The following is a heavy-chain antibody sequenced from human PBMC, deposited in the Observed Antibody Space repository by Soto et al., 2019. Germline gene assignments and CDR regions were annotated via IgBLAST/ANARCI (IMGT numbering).Heavy chain of an antibody. CDR2: ITRGGET. CDR3: AREETAWPLAYGLDV. D-gene: IGHD2-21*02. J-gene: IGHJ6*02. V-gene: IGHV3-21*01. Sequence: PGGSLRLSCVASGFTFGTYSMHWVRQAPGKGLEWVSSITRGGETYYAESAKGRLTISRDYAKNSVSLQMNSLRVEDTAVYYCAREETAWPLAYGLDVWGQGTTVTVSS. CDR1: GFTFGTYS.